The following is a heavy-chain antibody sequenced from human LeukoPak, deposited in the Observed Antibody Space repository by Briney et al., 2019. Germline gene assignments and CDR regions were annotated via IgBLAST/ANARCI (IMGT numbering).Heavy chain of an antibody. CDR3: VSAYDQ. CDR2: INPSTGDT. V-gene: IGHV1-2*02. CDR1: GYRFTDSY. Sequence: GPAKVSCKASGYRFTDSYMHWVRQAPGQGFEWMGWINPSTGDTKYAKMFQGRVTLTTGASINTAYMELSGLRPADTAVYFCVSAYDQWGQGTLVTVSS. J-gene: IGHJ5*02.